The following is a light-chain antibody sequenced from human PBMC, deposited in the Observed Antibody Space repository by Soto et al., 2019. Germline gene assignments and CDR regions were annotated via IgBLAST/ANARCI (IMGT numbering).Light chain of an antibody. CDR3: QQRSKWPIT. CDR2: DAS. J-gene: IGKJ5*01. Sequence: EIGMTQSAATLSVSPGERATLSWRASQSVSTYLAWYQQKTGQAPRLFIYDASNRATGIPARFSGSGYGTDFTLTISSLETEDFAVYYCQQRSKWPITFGQGTRLEI. V-gene: IGKV3-11*01. CDR1: QSVSTY.